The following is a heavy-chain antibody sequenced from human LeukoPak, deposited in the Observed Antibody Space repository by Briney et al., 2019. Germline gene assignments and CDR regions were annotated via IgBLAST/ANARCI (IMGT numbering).Heavy chain of an antibody. CDR3: AKDPRVTKIVVNGFFDY. J-gene: IGHJ4*02. D-gene: IGHD3-22*01. Sequence: PGGSLRLSCAASGFAFSSYAVSWVRQVPGKGLEWVSGISGSGGYTYYADSVKGRFTISRDNSKNTLYLQMNSLRGEDTAVYYCAKDPRVTKIVVNGFFDYWGQGTLVTVSS. CDR2: ISGSGGYT. CDR1: GFAFSSYA. V-gene: IGHV3-23*01.